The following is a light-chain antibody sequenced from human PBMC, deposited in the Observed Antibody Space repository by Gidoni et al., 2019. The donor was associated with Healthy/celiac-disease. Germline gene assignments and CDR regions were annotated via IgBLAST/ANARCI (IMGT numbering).Light chain of an antibody. J-gene: IGKJ1*01. CDR2: AAS. Sequence: DIQLTQSPSFLSASVGDRVTITCWASQGISSYLAWYQQKPGKAPKLRIYAASTLQSGVPSRFSGSGSGTEFTLPISILQPEDFATYYCQQLNSYPQAFGQGTKVEIK. CDR3: QQLNSYPQA. CDR1: QGISSY. V-gene: IGKV1-9*01.